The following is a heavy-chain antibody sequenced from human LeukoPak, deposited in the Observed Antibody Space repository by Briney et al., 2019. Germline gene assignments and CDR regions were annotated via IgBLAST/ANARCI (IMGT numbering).Heavy chain of an antibody. Sequence: PGGSLRLSCVASGFTFNDYAMNWVRQAPGKGLEWVSAISDRGDSAYYADSVKGRFTISRDNSLNTLYLQINSLRAEDTAIFYCAKLRPRYGAALYMDVWGNGTTVTVSS. D-gene: IGHD4-17*01. J-gene: IGHJ6*03. CDR2: ISDRGDSA. CDR1: GFTFNDYA. V-gene: IGHV3-23*01. CDR3: AKLRPRYGAALYMDV.